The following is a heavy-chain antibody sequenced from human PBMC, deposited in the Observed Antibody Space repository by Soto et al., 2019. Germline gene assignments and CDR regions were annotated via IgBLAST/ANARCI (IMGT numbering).Heavy chain of an antibody. CDR2: IDPSDSYT. Sequence: GESLKISCKGSGYSFTSYWISWVRQMPGKGLEWMGRIDPSDSYTNYSPSFQGHVTISADKSISTAYLQWSSLKASDTAMYYCARATLSIAPTTYGTDVWGQGTTVTVSS. D-gene: IGHD6-6*01. J-gene: IGHJ6*02. V-gene: IGHV5-10-1*01. CDR1: GYSFTSYW. CDR3: ARATLSIAPTTYGTDV.